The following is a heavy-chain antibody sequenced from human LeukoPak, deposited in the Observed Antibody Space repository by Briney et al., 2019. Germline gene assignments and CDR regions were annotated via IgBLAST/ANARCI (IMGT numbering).Heavy chain of an antibody. CDR3: AREPRWAGDLGGFDS. Sequence: SETLSLTCNVSGYSISSGYYWGWIRQPPGKGLEWIGSIYHSGSTYYNPSLKSRVTISVDTSTNQFSLKLSSVTAADTAVYYGAREPRWAGDLGGFDSWGQGPLVTVSS. V-gene: IGHV4-38-2*02. D-gene: IGHD3-16*01. CDR1: GYSISSGYY. J-gene: IGHJ4*02. CDR2: IYHSGST.